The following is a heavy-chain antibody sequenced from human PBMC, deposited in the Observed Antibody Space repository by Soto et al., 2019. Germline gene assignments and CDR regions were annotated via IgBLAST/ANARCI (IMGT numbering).Heavy chain of an antibody. CDR3: AREGSSGPYYYYMDV. Sequence: GGSLRLSCAASGFTFSSYSMNWVRQAPGKGLEWVSYISSSSSTIYYADSVKGRFTISRDNAKNSLYLQMNSLRAEDTAVYYCAREGSSGPYYYYMDVWGKGATVTVSS. CDR2: ISSSSSTI. J-gene: IGHJ6*03. CDR1: GFTFSSYS. D-gene: IGHD6-6*01. V-gene: IGHV3-48*01.